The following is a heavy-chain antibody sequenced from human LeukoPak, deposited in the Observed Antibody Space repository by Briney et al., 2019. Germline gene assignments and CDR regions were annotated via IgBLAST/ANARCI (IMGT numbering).Heavy chain of an antibody. CDR1: GFTVSSNY. V-gene: IGHV3-53*01. D-gene: IGHD5-12*01. CDR2: ISSGGST. Sequence: PGGSLSLSCAASGFTVSSNYMSWVRQAPGKGLEWVSVISSGGSTYYAASVKGRFTISRDNSQNTLYLQMNSLRAEDTAVYYCAREGSGYDSHIPFDDCGQGTLVTVSS. J-gene: IGHJ4*02. CDR3: AREGSGYDSHIPFDD.